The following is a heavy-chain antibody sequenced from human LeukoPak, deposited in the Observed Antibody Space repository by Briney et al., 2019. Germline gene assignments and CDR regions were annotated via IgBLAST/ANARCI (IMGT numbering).Heavy chain of an antibody. Sequence: GGSLRLSCEASGFTFSTYWMSWVRQAPGKGLEWVANIKQDGSETYYVDSVKGRITISRDNAKNSLYLQMNSLRAEDTAVYYCARIPLAALVVNHSRYFCYYMDVWGNGTTVTVSS. CDR3: ARIPLAALVVNHSRYFCYYMDV. J-gene: IGHJ6*03. CDR1: GFTFSTYW. D-gene: IGHD5-18*01. CDR2: IKQDGSET. V-gene: IGHV3-7*01.